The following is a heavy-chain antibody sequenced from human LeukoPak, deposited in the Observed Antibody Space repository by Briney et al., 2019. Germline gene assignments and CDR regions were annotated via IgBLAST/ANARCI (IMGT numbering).Heavy chain of an antibody. D-gene: IGHD6-6*01. Sequence: GRSLRLSCAASVFTFNDYAMHWVRQAPGKGLEWVSGISWDSGSIGYADSVKGRFTISRDNAKNSLYLQMNSLRAEDTALYYCAKAVGYSSSSDYFDYWGQGTLVTVS. CDR1: VFTFNDYA. CDR3: AKAVGYSSSSDYFDY. V-gene: IGHV3-9*01. J-gene: IGHJ4*02. CDR2: ISWDSGSI.